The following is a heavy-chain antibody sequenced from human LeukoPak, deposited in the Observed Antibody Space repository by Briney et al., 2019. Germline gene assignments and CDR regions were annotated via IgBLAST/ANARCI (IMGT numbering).Heavy chain of an antibody. V-gene: IGHV3-23*01. J-gene: IGHJ6*02. Sequence: PGGSLRLSCAASGFTFSSYAMSWVRQAPGKGLEWVSAISGNGDTTYYADSVKGRFTISRDNSKNTLYLQMNSLRAEDTAVYYCAKRSRRLTIVRGVPREDVWGQGTTVTVSS. CDR2: ISGNGDTT. D-gene: IGHD3-10*01. CDR3: AKRSRRLTIVRGVPREDV. CDR1: GFTFSSYA.